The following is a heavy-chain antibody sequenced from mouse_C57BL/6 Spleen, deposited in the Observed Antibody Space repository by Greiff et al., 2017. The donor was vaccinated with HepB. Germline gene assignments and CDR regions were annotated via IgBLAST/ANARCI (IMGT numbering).Heavy chain of an antibody. D-gene: IGHD1-1*01. Sequence: EVQLQQSGAELVRPGASVKLSCTASGFNIKDDYMHWVKQRPEQGLEWIGWIDPENGDTEYASKFQGKATITADTSSNTAYLQLSSLTSEDTAVYYCTTAYYYGSSHPAYWGQGTLVTVSA. J-gene: IGHJ3*01. CDR1: GFNIKDDY. CDR2: IDPENGDT. CDR3: TTAYYYGSSHPAY. V-gene: IGHV14-4*01.